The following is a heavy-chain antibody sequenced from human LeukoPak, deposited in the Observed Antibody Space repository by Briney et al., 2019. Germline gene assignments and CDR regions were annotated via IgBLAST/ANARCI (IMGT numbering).Heavy chain of an antibody. Sequence: GRPLRLSCTASGITFDDYSVSWVRQAPGKELEWVANIKQDGSEKYYVDSVKGRFTISRDNAKNSLYLQMNSLRAEDTAVYYCARDFSGKYYYDSSGYLYWGQGTLVTVSS. CDR3: ARDFSGKYYYDSSGYLY. D-gene: IGHD3-22*01. CDR2: IKQDGSEK. V-gene: IGHV3-7*01. J-gene: IGHJ4*02. CDR1: GITFDDYS.